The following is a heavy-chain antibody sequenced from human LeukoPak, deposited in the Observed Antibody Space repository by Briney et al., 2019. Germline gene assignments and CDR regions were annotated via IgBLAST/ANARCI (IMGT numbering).Heavy chain of an antibody. Sequence: GGSLRLSCAASGFSFTTYGMHWVRQAPGKGLEWVAVIWFNGSKRYYADSVKGRFTISRDNSKNTLYLQMNSLRAEDTAVYYCAKERSFGTWLGDYWGQGALVTVSS. CDR1: GFSFTTYG. D-gene: IGHD2/OR15-2a*01. CDR2: IWFNGSKR. CDR3: AKERSFGTWLGDY. J-gene: IGHJ4*02. V-gene: IGHV3-33*03.